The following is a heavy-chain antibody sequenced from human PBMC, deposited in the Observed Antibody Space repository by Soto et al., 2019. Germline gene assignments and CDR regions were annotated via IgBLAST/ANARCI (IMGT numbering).Heavy chain of an antibody. CDR3: ARDQLRSDYGSGAGNGMDV. Sequence: EVQLVESGGGLVKPGGSLRLSCAASGFTFSSYSMNWVRQAPGKGLEWVSSISSSSSYIYYADSVKGRFTISRDNAKNSLYLQMNSLRAEDTAVYYCARDQLRSDYGSGAGNGMDVWGQGTTVTVSS. CDR1: GFTFSSYS. CDR2: ISSSSSYI. D-gene: IGHD3-10*01. J-gene: IGHJ6*02. V-gene: IGHV3-21*01.